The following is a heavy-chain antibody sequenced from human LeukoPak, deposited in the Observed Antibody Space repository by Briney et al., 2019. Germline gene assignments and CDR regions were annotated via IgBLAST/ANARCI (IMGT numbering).Heavy chain of an antibody. Sequence: ASVKVSCKASGGTFSSYAISWVRQAPGQGLEWMGGIIPIFGTANYAQKFQGRVTITADESTSTAYMELSSLRSEDTAVYYCAVGYCSSTSCPFEDYWGQGTLVTVSS. CDR3: AVGYCSSTSCPFEDY. J-gene: IGHJ4*02. CDR2: IIPIFGTA. D-gene: IGHD2-2*01. V-gene: IGHV1-69*13. CDR1: GGTFSSYA.